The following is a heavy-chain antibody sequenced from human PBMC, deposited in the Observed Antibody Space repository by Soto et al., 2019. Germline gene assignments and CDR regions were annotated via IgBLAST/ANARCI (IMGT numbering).Heavy chain of an antibody. D-gene: IGHD3-10*01. CDR2: INHSGST. J-gene: IGHJ6*02. Sequence: SETLSLTCAVYWGSFSDYYWSWLRQPPGKGLEWIGEINHSGSTNYNPSLKSRVTISVDTSKNQFSLKLSSVTAADTAVYYCARASHGSGGYYYYGMDVWGQGTTVTVSS. CDR3: ARASHGSGGYYYYGMDV. V-gene: IGHV4-34*01. CDR1: WGSFSDYY.